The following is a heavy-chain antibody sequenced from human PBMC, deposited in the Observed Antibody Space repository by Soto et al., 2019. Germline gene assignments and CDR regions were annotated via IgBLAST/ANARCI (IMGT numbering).Heavy chain of an antibody. D-gene: IGHD2-15*01. CDR1: GLIIGTNY. V-gene: IGHV3-53*01. Sequence: GGCMRLSCSACGLIIGTNYMSWVRQAPGKGLEWVSVIYGGGSTYYAESVRGRFTMSRDNSKNTVSLQMNSLTGADTAVYFCVRGGWTEWFDPWGQGTLVTVS. J-gene: IGHJ5*02. CDR2: IYGGGST. CDR3: VRGGWTEWFDP.